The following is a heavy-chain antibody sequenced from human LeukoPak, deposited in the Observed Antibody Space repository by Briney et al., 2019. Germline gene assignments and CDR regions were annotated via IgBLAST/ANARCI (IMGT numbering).Heavy chain of an antibody. D-gene: IGHD6-6*01. J-gene: IGHJ4*02. CDR2: ISHDGSNK. Sequence: GGSLRLSCAASGFTFSSYAMHWVRQAPGKGLEWVAVISHDGSNKYYADSVKGRFTISRDNSKNTLYLQMNSLRAEDTAVYYCAREEYSGSRGYFDYWGQGTLVTVSS. CDR1: GFTFSSYA. CDR3: AREEYSGSRGYFDY. V-gene: IGHV3-30*01.